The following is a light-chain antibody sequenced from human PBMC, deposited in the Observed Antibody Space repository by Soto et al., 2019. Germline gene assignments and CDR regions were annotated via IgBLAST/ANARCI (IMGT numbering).Light chain of an antibody. CDR1: SSDVGGYNY. V-gene: IGLV2-11*01. CDR2: DVS. CDR3: YSYAGSYTDV. J-gene: IGLJ1*01. Sequence: QSVLTQPRSVSGSPGQSVTISCTGTSSDVGGYNYVSWYQQHPGKAPKLMIYDVSNRPSGVPDRFSGSKSGNTASLTISGLQAEDEADYYCYSYAGSYTDVFGTGTKLTVL.